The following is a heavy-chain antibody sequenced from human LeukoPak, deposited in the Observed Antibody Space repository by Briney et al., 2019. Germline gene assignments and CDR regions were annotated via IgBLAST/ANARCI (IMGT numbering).Heavy chain of an antibody. J-gene: IGHJ6*03. V-gene: IGHV3-15*01. Sequence: GGSLRLSCAASGFTFSNGWMSWVRQAPRKGLEWVGQIKTESDGATTDYAAPVKGRFTISRDDSKNTLYLQMNSLKTEDTAVYYCTTSSTDYYYYYMDVWGKGTTVTISS. CDR2: IKTESDGATT. CDR1: GFTFSNGW. D-gene: IGHD4-11*01. CDR3: TTSSTDYYYYYMDV.